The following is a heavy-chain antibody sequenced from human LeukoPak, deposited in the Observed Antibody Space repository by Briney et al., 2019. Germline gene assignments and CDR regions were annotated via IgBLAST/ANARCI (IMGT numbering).Heavy chain of an antibody. Sequence: GGSLRLSCAASGFTFSSYWLSWVRQAPGKGLEWVANIKQDGSEKYYVDSVKGRFTISRDNAKNSLYLQMNSLRAEDTAVYYCAREGCSSTSCYWLDYWGQGTLVTVSS. J-gene: IGHJ4*02. CDR1: GFTFSSYW. CDR3: AREGCSSTSCYWLDY. D-gene: IGHD2-2*01. CDR2: IKQDGSEK. V-gene: IGHV3-7*01.